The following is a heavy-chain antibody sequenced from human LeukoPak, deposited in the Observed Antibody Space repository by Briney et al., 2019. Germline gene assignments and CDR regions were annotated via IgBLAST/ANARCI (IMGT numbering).Heavy chain of an antibody. CDR1: GFTFSSYA. CDR2: ISGSGPYT. J-gene: IGHJ4*02. CDR3: AKHGYCSGIRCFFDF. Sequence: PGGSLRLSCAASGFTFSSYAMSWVRQAPGKGLEWVSGISGSGPYTFYTDSVKGRFTISRDSSKNTLHLQMNSLRAEDTALYYCAKHGYCSGIRCFFDFWGQGTLVTVST. D-gene: IGHD2-2*03. V-gene: IGHV3-23*01.